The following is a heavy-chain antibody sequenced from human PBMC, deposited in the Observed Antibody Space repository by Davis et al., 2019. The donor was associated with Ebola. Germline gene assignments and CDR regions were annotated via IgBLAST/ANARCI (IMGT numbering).Heavy chain of an antibody. V-gene: IGHV1-8*03. CDR2: MNPNSGNT. CDR1: GYTLTELS. CDR3: ARDRGGDYSFDY. D-gene: IGHD3-10*01. J-gene: IGHJ4*02. Sequence: ASVKVSCKVSGYTLTELSMHWVRQAPGQGLEWMGWMNPNSGNTGYAQKFQGRVTITRDTSASTAYMELSSLRSEDTSVYYCARDRGGDYSFDYWGQGTLVTVSS.